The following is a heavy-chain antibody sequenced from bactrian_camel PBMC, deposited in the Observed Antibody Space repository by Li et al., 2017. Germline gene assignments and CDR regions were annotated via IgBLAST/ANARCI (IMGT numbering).Heavy chain of an antibody. CDR2: ADADRRT. V-gene: IGHV3S9*01. J-gene: IGHJ6*01. CDR3: AADPRFSYCTADYFTDTRDFNY. CDR1: GFTFSRRC. Sequence: QLVESGGGLVQPGGSLRLSCAASGFTFSRRCMAWFRQVPGKGREAVAAADADRRTIYGDFVEGRLTIDRDNARNILYLRMHDLKPEDTAMYYCAADPRFSYCTADYFTDTRDFNYWGQGTQVTVS. D-gene: IGHD3*01.